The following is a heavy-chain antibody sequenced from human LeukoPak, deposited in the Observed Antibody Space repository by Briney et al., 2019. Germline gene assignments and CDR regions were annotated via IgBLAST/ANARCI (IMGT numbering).Heavy chain of an antibody. CDR1: GFTFSSYW. V-gene: IGHV3-74*01. D-gene: IGHD5-12*01. Sequence: GGSLRLSCVASGFTFSSYWMRWVRQDPRKGLVWVSRINGDGRNINYADSVRGRFTISRDNAKNSLYLQMNSLRAEDTAVYYCVREGLYSGYEWYWGQGTLVNVSS. J-gene: IGHJ4*02. CDR2: INGDGRNI. CDR3: VREGLYSGYEWY.